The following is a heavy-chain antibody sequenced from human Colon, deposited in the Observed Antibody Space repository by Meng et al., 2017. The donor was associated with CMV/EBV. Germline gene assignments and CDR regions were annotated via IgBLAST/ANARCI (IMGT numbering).Heavy chain of an antibody. Sequence: SETLSLTCAVSGDSISSNNWWSWVRQPPGKGLEWIGDIYHSGSTNYNPSLKSRVSISVDTSKRQFSLKLSSVTAADTAVYYCATAKRGTFDYWGPGTLVTVSS. CDR3: ATAKRGTFDY. CDR1: GDSISSNNW. V-gene: IGHV4-4*02. D-gene: IGHD3-16*01. CDR2: IYHSGST. J-gene: IGHJ4*02.